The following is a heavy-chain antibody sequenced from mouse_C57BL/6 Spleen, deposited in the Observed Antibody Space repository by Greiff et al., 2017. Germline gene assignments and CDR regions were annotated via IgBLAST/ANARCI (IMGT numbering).Heavy chain of an antibody. J-gene: IGHJ4*01. V-gene: IGHV1-19*01. Sequence: VQLQQSGPVLVKPGASVKMSCKASGYTFTDYYMNWVKQSHGKSLEWIGVINPYNGGTSYNQKFKGKATLTVDKSSSTAYMELNSLTSEDSAVYYCARPYGKGAMDYWGQGTSVTVSS. D-gene: IGHD2-1*01. CDR2: INPYNGGT. CDR1: GYTFTDYY. CDR3: ARPYGKGAMDY.